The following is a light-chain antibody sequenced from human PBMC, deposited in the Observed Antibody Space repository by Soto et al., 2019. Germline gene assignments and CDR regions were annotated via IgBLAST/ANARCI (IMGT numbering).Light chain of an antibody. Sequence: EIVLTQSPGTLSLXPGESATLSCWASQTVSSNLAWYQHKPGQAPRLLIYGPSTRATGIPARFSGTGSGTEFTLTISSLQSEDIALYYCQQYNNWPRTFGQGTKVDIK. CDR1: QTVSSN. J-gene: IGKJ1*01. V-gene: IGKV3-15*01. CDR3: QQYNNWPRT. CDR2: GPS.